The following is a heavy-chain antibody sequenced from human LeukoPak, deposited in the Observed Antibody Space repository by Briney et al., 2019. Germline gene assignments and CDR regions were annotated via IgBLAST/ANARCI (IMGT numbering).Heavy chain of an antibody. D-gene: IGHD2-2*01. CDR1: GFTFSSYA. V-gene: IGHV3-23*01. J-gene: IGHJ3*02. Sequence: GGSLRLSCAASGFTFSSYAMSWVRQAPGKGLEWVSAISGSGGSTYYADSVKGRFTISRDNSKNTLYLQMNSLRAEDTAVYYCAKPRGSCSSTSCYIDTFDIWGQGTMVTVSS. CDR3: AKPRGSCSSTSCYIDTFDI. CDR2: ISGSGGST.